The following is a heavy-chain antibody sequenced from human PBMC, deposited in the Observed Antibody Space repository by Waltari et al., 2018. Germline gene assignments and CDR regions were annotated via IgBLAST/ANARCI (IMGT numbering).Heavy chain of an antibody. CDR3: AVSNNWNRYYFDS. Sequence: QVQLQESGPGLVKPSQTLSLTCSVSGDSINSGDYYWTWIRQPPGKGLEWIGHSFYSGSTYYNPSLKSRVFISIDASKNQFSLKVNSVTAADTAMYFCAVSNNWNRYYFDSWGQGTLVTVSS. CDR1: GDSINSGDYY. V-gene: IGHV4-30-4*08. CDR2: SFYSGST. J-gene: IGHJ4*02. D-gene: IGHD1-20*01.